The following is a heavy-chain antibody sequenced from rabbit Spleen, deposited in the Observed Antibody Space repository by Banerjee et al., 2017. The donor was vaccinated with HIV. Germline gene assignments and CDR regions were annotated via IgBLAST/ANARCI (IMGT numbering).Heavy chain of an antibody. D-gene: IGHD1-1*01. Sequence: QSLEESGGGLVKPGASLTLTCKASGFSFSSGSGFSFNSGYDMCWVRQAPGKGLEWIACMYAGSSGTTYYAGWAKGRFTISKTSSTTVTLQMTSLTVADTATYFCARDLAAWNSGSYAFNLWGPGTLVTVS. CDR1: GFSFSSGSGFSFNSGYD. J-gene: IGHJ4*01. CDR2: MYAGSSGTT. CDR3: ARDLAAWNSGSYAFNL. V-gene: IGHV1S40*01.